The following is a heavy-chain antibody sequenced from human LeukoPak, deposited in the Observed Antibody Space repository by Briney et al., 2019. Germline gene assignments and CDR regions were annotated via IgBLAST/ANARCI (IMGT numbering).Heavy chain of an antibody. J-gene: IGHJ4*02. CDR3: ARDQHSEIGVGANDY. D-gene: IGHD1-26*01. Sequence: GGSLRLSCAASGFTFSSYAMHWVRQAPGKGLEWVAVISFDGSDKYYADSVKGRFTISRDNSKNTLYLQMNSLRAEDTAVYYRARDQHSEIGVGANDYWGQGTLVTVSS. V-gene: IGHV3-30-3*01. CDR1: GFTFSSYA. CDR2: ISFDGSDK.